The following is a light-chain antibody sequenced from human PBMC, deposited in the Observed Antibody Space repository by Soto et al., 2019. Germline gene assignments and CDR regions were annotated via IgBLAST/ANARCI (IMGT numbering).Light chain of an antibody. Sequence: QSALTQPASVSASPGQSITLSCTGTNSDIGAYVYVSWYQHHPGTAPKLIIYEVKNRPSGVSSRFSGSKSGNTASLTISGLQAEDEAHYFCSSYSSANTVIFGGGTKVTVL. J-gene: IGLJ2*01. V-gene: IGLV2-14*01. CDR3: SSYSSANTVI. CDR1: NSDIGAYVY. CDR2: EVK.